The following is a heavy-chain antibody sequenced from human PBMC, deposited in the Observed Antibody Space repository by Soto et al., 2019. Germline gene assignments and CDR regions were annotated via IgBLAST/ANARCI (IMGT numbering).Heavy chain of an antibody. D-gene: IGHD6-19*01. Sequence: PGGSLRLSCAASGFTFSASTMHWVRQASGKGLEWVGRIRSKTNSYATAYSASVKGRFTISRDDSKNTAYLQMNNLKTEDTAVYYCTKGGYTSGWYSDYWGQGTLVTVSS. J-gene: IGHJ4*02. V-gene: IGHV3-73*01. CDR3: TKGGYTSGWYSDY. CDR1: GFTFSAST. CDR2: IRSKTNSYAT.